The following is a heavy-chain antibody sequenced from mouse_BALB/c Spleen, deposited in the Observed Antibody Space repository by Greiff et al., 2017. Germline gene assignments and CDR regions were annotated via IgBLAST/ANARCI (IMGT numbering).Heavy chain of an antibody. J-gene: IGHJ2*01. CDR2: INSNGGST. CDR1: GFTFSSYG. V-gene: IGHV5-6-3*01. D-gene: IGHD1-2*01. CDR3: ARWRVNSLLRLPYFDD. Sequence: DVQLQESGGGLVQPGGSLKLSCAASGFTFSSYGMSWVRQTPDKRLELVATINSNGGSTYYPDSVKGRFTISRDNAKNTLYLQMSSLKSEDTAMYYCARWRVNSLLRLPYFDDWGQGTTLTVSS.